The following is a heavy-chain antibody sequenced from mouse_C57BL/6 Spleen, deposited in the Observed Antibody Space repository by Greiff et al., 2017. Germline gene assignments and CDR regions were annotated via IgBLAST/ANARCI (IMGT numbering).Heavy chain of an antibody. Sequence: QVQLQQPGAELVKPGASVKLSCKASGYTFTSYWMHWVKQRPGQGLEWIGMIHPNSGSTNYNEKFKSKATVTVDKSSSTAYMHLSSLTSDASAVYYCARWGAYCTPFAFWGQGTLVTVSA. V-gene: IGHV1-64*01. J-gene: IGHJ3*01. D-gene: IGHD6-5*01. CDR3: ARWGAYCTPFAF. CDR1: GYTFTSYW. CDR2: IHPNSGST.